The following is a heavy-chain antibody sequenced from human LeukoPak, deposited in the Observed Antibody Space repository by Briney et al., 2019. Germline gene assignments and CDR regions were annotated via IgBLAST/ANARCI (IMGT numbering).Heavy chain of an antibody. CDR1: GFTFSSYR. Sequence: GGSLRLSCAASGFTFSSYRMSWVRQAPGKGLEWVANIKQDGSEKYYVDSVKGRFTISRDNAKNSLYLQMNSLRAEDTAVYYCARFGSDYDFWSGYSTFDYWGQGTLVTVSS. CDR3: ARFGSDYDFWSGYSTFDY. CDR2: IKQDGSEK. V-gene: IGHV3-7*01. D-gene: IGHD3-3*01. J-gene: IGHJ4*02.